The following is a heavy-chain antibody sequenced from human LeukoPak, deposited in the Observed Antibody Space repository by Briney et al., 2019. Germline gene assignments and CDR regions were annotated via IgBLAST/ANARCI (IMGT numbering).Heavy chain of an antibody. J-gene: IGHJ4*02. D-gene: IGHD1-26*01. CDR3: AWDHNDGSFGY. CDR2: INWNGGST. Sequence: TGGSLRLSRAASGFIFDDYGMSWVRQAPGKGLEWVSGINWNGGSTDYADSVKGRFTISRDNAKNSLYLQMYSLRAQATALYYSAWDHNDGSFGYWGQGTLVTVSS. V-gene: IGHV3-20*04. CDR1: GFIFDDYG.